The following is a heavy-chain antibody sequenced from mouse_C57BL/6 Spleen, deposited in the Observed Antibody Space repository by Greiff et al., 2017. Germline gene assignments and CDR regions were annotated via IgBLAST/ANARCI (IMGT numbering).Heavy chain of an antibody. J-gene: IGHJ4*01. D-gene: IGHD1-1*01. V-gene: IGHV1-64*01. CDR3: ARPRFTTGAMDY. CDR2: IHPNSGST. CDR1: GYTFTSYW. Sequence: QVQLQQSGAELVKPGASVKLSCKASGYTFTSYWMHWVKQRPGQGLEWIGMIHPNSGSTNYNEKFKSKATLTVDKSSSTAYLQLSSLTSEDSAVYYCARPRFTTGAMDYWGQGTSVTVSS.